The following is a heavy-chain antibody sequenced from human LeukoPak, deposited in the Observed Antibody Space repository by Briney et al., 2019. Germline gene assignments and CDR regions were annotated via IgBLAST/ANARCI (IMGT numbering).Heavy chain of an antibody. D-gene: IGHD2-2*01. V-gene: IGHV3-7*01. CDR1: GFTFSSYW. J-gene: IGHJ4*02. CDR3: ARVLVPAGIYFDY. CDR2: IKQDGSEK. Sequence: GGSLRLFCAASGFTFSSYWMSWVRQAPGKGLEWVANIKQDGSEKYYVDSVKGRFTISRDNAKNSLYLQMNSLRAEDTAVYYCARVLVPAGIYFDYWGQGTLVTVSS.